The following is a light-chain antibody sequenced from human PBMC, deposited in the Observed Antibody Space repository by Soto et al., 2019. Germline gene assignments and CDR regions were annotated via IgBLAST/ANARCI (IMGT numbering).Light chain of an antibody. CDR3: CSYAGSYIWV. CDR2: DVN. CDR1: SSDVGGYNY. V-gene: IGLV2-11*01. J-gene: IGLJ3*02. Sequence: QSALTQLRSVSGSPGQSVTISCTGTSSDVGGYNYVSWYQQHPGKAPKLMIYDVNKRPSGVPDRFSGSKSGNTASLTISGLQAEDEADYYCCSYAGSYIWVFGGGTQLTVL.